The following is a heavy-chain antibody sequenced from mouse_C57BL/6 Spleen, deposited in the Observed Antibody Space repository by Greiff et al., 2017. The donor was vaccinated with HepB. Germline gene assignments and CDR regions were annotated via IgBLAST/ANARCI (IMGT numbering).Heavy chain of an antibody. CDR2: IDPETGGT. Sequence: VQLQQSGAELVRPGASVTLSCKASGYTFTDYEMHWVKQTPVHGLEWIGAIDPETGGTAYNQKFKGKAILTADKSSSTAYMELRSLTSEDSAVYYCTPLYSNYEYYFDYWGQGTTLTVSS. CDR1: GYTFTDYE. V-gene: IGHV1-15*01. J-gene: IGHJ2*01. D-gene: IGHD2-5*01. CDR3: TPLYSNYEYYFDY.